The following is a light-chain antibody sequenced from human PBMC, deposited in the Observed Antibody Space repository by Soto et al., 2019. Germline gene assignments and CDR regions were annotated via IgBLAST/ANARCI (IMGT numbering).Light chain of an antibody. Sequence: VMTQSPATLSLSPGESATLSCRASQSVNSNYLAWYQQKTGQAPRLLIYGISKRATDIPDRLSGSGSGTELTLTISRLQPEDFATYYCQKHGQWPITCGQGTRLEIK. CDR3: QKHGQWPIT. V-gene: IGKV3-20*01. CDR2: GIS. J-gene: IGKJ5*01. CDR1: QSVNSNY.